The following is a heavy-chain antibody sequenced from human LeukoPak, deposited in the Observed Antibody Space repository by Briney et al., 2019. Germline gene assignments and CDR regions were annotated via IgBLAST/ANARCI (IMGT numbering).Heavy chain of an antibody. D-gene: IGHD3-22*01. J-gene: IGHJ1*01. CDR2: ISVTATIT. CDR3: ATITSMRVVLIS. CDR1: GFTFSSFD. Sequence: PGGSLRLSCAASGFTFSSFDMTWVRQAPGKGLEWVSTISVTATITYYADSVKGRFTISRDNSKNTLYLQMNSLRADDTAVYYCATITSMRVVLISWGQGTLVTVSS. V-gene: IGHV3-23*01.